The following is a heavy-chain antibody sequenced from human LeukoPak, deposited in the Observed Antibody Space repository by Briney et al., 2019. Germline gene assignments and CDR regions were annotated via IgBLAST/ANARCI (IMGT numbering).Heavy chain of an antibody. Sequence: GGSLRLSCAASGVTLRNYAMTWIRQAPGKGLQWVSVISGDGGSTYYADSGRGRFTISRDNSKNTMYLQMNNLRAEDTAIYYCAKDRDCSSTGCYVFANWGQGTLVTVSS. CDR1: GVTLRNYA. CDR2: ISGDGGST. D-gene: IGHD2-2*01. V-gene: IGHV3-23*01. CDR3: AKDRDCSSTGCYVFAN. J-gene: IGHJ4*02.